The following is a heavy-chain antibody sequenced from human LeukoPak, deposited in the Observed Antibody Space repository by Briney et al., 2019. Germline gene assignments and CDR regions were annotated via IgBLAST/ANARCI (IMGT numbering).Heavy chain of an antibody. CDR1: GFTFSSNT. V-gene: IGHV3-21*01. CDR3: SKDRPRSSFDY. D-gene: IGHD6-6*01. CDR2: ISSDGIHT. J-gene: IGHJ4*02. Sequence: GSLRLSCAASGFTFSSNTMNWVRQAPGKGREWVSSISSDGIHTFYADPVKGRFTISRDNAKTSLYLQMNSLRDEDTAVYYCSKDRPRSSFDYWGQGILVTVSS.